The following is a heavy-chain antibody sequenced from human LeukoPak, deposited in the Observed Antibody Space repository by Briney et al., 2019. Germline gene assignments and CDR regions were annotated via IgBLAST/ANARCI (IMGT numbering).Heavy chain of an antibody. Sequence: GGSLRLSCAASGFTFSSYGMHWVRQAPGKGLEWVAVIWYDGSNKYYADSVKGRFTISRDNSKNTLYLQMSSLRAEDTAVYYCAMCIAAAGTRRDYYYYGMDVWGKGTTVTVSS. CDR2: IWYDGSNK. D-gene: IGHD6-13*01. CDR1: GFTFSSYG. CDR3: AMCIAAAGTRRDYYYYGMDV. V-gene: IGHV3-33*01. J-gene: IGHJ6*04.